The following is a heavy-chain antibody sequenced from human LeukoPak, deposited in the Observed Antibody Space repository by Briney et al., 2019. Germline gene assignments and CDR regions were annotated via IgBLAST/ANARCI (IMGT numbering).Heavy chain of an antibody. CDR3: ARRMSSTVGGFDP. Sequence: SETLSLTCTVSGGSISRYYWSWIRQPPGKGLEWIGYIYYSGSTNYNPSLKSRVTISVDTSKNQFSLKLSSVTAADTAVYYCARRMSSTVGGFDPWGQGTLVTVSS. CDR2: IYYSGST. D-gene: IGHD4-17*01. V-gene: IGHV4-59*01. J-gene: IGHJ5*02. CDR1: GGSISRYY.